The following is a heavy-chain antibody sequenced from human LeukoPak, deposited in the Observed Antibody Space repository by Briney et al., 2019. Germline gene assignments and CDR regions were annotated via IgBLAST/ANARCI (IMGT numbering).Heavy chain of an antibody. D-gene: IGHD5-18*01. CDR2: ISSSSSYI. Sequence: PGGSLRLSCAASGFTFSSYSMNWVRQALGKGLEWVSSISSSSSYIYYADSVKGRFTISRDNAKNSLYLQMNGLRAEDTAFYYCARAGGGYSYGDFDYWGQGTLVTVSS. J-gene: IGHJ4*02. CDR1: GFTFSSYS. CDR3: ARAGGGYSYGDFDY. V-gene: IGHV3-21*04.